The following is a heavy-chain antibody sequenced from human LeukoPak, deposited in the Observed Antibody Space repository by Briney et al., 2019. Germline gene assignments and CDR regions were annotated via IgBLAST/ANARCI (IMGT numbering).Heavy chain of an antibody. CDR2: IYSGGST. V-gene: IGHV3-53*01. Sequence: PGGSLRLSCAASGFTFSRYAMSWVRQAPGKGLEWVSVIYSGGSTYYADSVKGRFTISRDNSKNTLYLQMNSLRAEDTAVYYCARGDSYNWNYGLYWGQGTLVTVSS. D-gene: IGHD1-7*01. CDR1: GFTFSRYA. CDR3: ARGDSYNWNYGLY. J-gene: IGHJ4*02.